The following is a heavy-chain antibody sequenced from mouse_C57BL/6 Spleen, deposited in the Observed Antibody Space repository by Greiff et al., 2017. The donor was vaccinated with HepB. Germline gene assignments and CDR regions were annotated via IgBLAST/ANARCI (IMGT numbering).Heavy chain of an antibody. CDR3: ARVDYDRVFDY. CDR2: ISYDGSN. CDR1: GYSITSGYY. D-gene: IGHD2-4*01. Sequence: EVKLQESGPGLVKPSQSLSLTCSVTGYSITSGYYWNWIRQFPGNKLEWMGYISYDGSNNYNPSLKNRISITRDTSKNQFFLKLNSVTTEDTATYYCARVDYDRVFDYWGQGTTLTVSS. V-gene: IGHV3-6*01. J-gene: IGHJ2*01.